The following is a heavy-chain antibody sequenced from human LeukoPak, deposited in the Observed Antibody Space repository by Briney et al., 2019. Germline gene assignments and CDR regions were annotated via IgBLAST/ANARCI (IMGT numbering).Heavy chain of an antibody. D-gene: IGHD3-9*01. Sequence: HPGRSLRLSCAASGFTFSSYAMHWVRQAPGKGPEWVAVISYDGSNKYYADSVKGRFTISGDNAKNSLYLQMNSLRAEDTAVYYCARDHGYDILTGYFDYWGQGTLVTVSS. V-gene: IGHV3-30*04. J-gene: IGHJ4*02. CDR1: GFTFSSYA. CDR2: ISYDGSNK. CDR3: ARDHGYDILTGYFDY.